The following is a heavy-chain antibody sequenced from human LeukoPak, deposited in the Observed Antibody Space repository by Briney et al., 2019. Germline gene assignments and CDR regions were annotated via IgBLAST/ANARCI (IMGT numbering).Heavy chain of an antibody. CDR3: ANLILLGEDRNYDFWSGYYREGYGMDV. J-gene: IGHJ6*02. Sequence: GGSLRLSCAASGFTFSSYAMSWVRQAPGKGLEWVSAISGSGGSTYYADSVKGRFTISRDNSKNTLYLQMNSLRAEDTAVYYCANLILLGEDRNYDFWSGYYREGYGMDVWGQGTTVTVSS. CDR2: ISGSGGST. CDR1: GFTFSSYA. V-gene: IGHV3-23*01. D-gene: IGHD3-3*01.